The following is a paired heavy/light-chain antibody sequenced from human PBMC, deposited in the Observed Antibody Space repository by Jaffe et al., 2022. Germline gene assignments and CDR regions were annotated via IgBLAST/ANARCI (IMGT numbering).Heavy chain of an antibody. CDR2: ISGSGGAI. V-gene: IGHV3-48*03. CDR1: GFSFSSYE. D-gene: IGHD5-12*01. Sequence: EGQLVESGGGLIQPGGTLRVSCAASGFSFSSYEMNWVRQAPGKGPEWISYISGSGGAINYADSVKGRFTISRDNARNSLYLEMTGLRVEDTALYYCARQGREGYNSYWYFDLWGRGALVTVSS. CDR3: ARQGREGYNSYWYFDL. J-gene: IGHJ2*01.
Light chain of an antibody. Sequence: DLQMTQSPSTLSASVGDRVTITCRASQSIDSLLAWYQQKPGNAPKLLITKSSSLQSGVPSRFSGSGSGTEFTLTISSLQPNDFATYYCQQYKSYSQYNFGQGTKLEIK. CDR3: QQYKSYSQYN. CDR2: KSS. J-gene: IGKJ2*01. V-gene: IGKV1-5*03. CDR1: QSIDSL.